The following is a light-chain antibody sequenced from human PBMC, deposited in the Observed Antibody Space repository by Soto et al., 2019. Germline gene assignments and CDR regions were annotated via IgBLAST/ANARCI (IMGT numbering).Light chain of an antibody. CDR2: LDF. J-gene: IGKJ4*01. CDR3: MQALQTPLT. Sequence: DIVMTQSPLSLPVTPGEPASISCRSSQSLLHSNGYNYLDWYLQKPGQSPQLLIYLDFNRASGVPDRFSGSGSGTDFTLKISRVEAEDVGVYYCMQALQTPLTFGGGTKVEIK. V-gene: IGKV2-28*01. CDR1: QSLLHSNGYNY.